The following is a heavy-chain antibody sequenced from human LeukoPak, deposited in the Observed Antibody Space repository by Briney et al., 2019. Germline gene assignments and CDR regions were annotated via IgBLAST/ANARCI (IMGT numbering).Heavy chain of an antibody. CDR2: MTGLITYI. V-gene: IGHV3-21*01. J-gene: IGHJ6*04. Sequence: PGGSLRLSCEASGFTFTNYNMNWVRQAPGKGLEWVASMTGLITYIYYADSVKGRFTISRDNAKNSLYLQMNSLRAEDTAVYYCAELGITMIGGVWGKGTTVTISS. CDR3: AELGITMIGGV. CDR1: GFTFTNYN. D-gene: IGHD3-10*02.